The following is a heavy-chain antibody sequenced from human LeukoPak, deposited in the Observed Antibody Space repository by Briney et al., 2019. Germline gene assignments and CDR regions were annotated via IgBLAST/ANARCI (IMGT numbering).Heavy chain of an antibody. Sequence: GGSLRLSCAASGFTFSDYCMSWIRQAPGKGLEWVSYISSSGSTIYYADSVKGRFTISRDNAKNSLYLQMNSLRAEDTAVYYCTTGFIVVVSFVAYYMDVWGKGTTVTVSS. D-gene: IGHD2-2*01. CDR1: GFTFSDYC. J-gene: IGHJ6*03. CDR3: TTGFIVVVSFVAYYMDV. CDR2: ISSSGSTI. V-gene: IGHV3-11*01.